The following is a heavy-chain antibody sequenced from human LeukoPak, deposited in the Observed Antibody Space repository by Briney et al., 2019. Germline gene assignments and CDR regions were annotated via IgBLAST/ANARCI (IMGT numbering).Heavy chain of an antibody. CDR3: ARDLSSSWSPGV. CDR2: IWYDGSNQ. J-gene: IGHJ3*01. V-gene: IGHV3-33*01. D-gene: IGHD6-13*01. Sequence: GGSLRLSCITSGFTFSNYGFHWVRQAPGKGLEWTAAIWYDGSNQYYPDSVKGRFTISRDNSKNTIYLQMNSLRVEDTAMYYCARDLSSSWSPGVWGQGTMVSVSS. CDR1: GFTFSNYG.